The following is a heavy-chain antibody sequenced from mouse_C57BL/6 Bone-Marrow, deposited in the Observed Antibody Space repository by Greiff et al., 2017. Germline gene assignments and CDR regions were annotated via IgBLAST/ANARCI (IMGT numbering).Heavy chain of an antibody. J-gene: IGHJ1*03. CDR1: GFNIKDDY. CDR2: IDPGNGDT. CDR3: TTDTTAPYWYFDV. V-gene: IGHV14-4*01. Sequence: DVKLQESGAELVRPGASVKLSCTASGFNIKDDYMHWVKQRPEQGLEWIGWIDPGNGDTEYASKFQGKATITADRSSNTAYLPRSSLTAEDTAVYYCTTDTTAPYWYFDVWGTGTTVTVSS. D-gene: IGHD1-2*01.